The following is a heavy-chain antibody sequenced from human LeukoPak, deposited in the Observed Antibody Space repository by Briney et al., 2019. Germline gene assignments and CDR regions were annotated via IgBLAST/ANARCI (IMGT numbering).Heavy chain of an antibody. V-gene: IGHV4-39*07. CDR3: ARYKCTSATCGFDP. J-gene: IGHJ5*02. CDR1: SGSISSPLHY. CDR2: IFYTGST. D-gene: IGHD2-8*02. Sequence: SETLSLTCSVSSGSISSPLHYWGWIRQPPGKGLEWIGSIFYTGSTYYNPSLKSRVTISVDTSKNQFSLRLTSVTVADTAVYYCARYKCTSATCGFDPWGQGTLVTVSS.